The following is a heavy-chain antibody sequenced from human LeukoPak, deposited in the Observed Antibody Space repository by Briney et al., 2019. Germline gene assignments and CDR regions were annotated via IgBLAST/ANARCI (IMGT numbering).Heavy chain of an antibody. J-gene: IGHJ3*02. D-gene: IGHD3-3*01. V-gene: IGHV3-48*03. Sequence: GGSLRLSCAASGFTFSSYEMNWVRQAPGKGLEWVSYISSSGSTMYYADSVKGRFTISRDNAKNSLYLQMNSLRAEDTAVYYCARGEAWSAFDIWGQGTMVTVSS. CDR2: ISSSGSTM. CDR1: GFTFSSYE. CDR3: ARGEAWSAFDI.